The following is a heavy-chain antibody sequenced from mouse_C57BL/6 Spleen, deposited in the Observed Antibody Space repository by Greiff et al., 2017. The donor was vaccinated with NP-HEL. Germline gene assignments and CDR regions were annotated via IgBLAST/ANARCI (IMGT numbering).Heavy chain of an antibody. CDR3: ARQSIYYGNWFAY. CDR1: GYTFTSYW. D-gene: IGHD2-1*01. J-gene: IGHJ3*01. Sequence: QVQLKQPGAELVMPGASVKLSCKASGYTFTSYWMHWVKQRPGQGLEWIGEIDPSDSYTNYNQKFKGKSTLTVDKSSSTAYMQLSSLTSEDSAVYYCARQSIYYGNWFAYWGQGTLVTVSA. V-gene: IGHV1-69*01. CDR2: IDPSDSYT.